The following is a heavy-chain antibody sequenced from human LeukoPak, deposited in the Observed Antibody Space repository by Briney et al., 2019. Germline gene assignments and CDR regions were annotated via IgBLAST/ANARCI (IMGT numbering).Heavy chain of an antibody. CDR3: ARGRRITMVRGVSYYMDV. Sequence: SGGSLRLSCAASGFTFSSYAMSWVRQAPGKGLEWVSAISGSGGSTYYADSVKGRFTISRDNSKNTLYLQMNSLRAEDTAVYYCARGRRITMVRGVSYYMDVWGKGTTVTISS. CDR1: GFTFSSYA. V-gene: IGHV3-23*01. CDR2: ISGSGGST. D-gene: IGHD3-10*01. J-gene: IGHJ6*03.